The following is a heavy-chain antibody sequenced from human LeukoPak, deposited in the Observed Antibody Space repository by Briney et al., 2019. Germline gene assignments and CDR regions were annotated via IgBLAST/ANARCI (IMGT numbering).Heavy chain of an antibody. CDR2: IYYSGST. D-gene: IGHD6-6*01. J-gene: IGHJ3*02. CDR3: ATAGPEYSSSSWGLKAFDI. CDR1: GGSISSSYY. Sequence: SETLSLTCTVSGGSISSSYYWGWIRQPPGKGLEWIGSIYYSGSTYYNPSLKSRVTISVDTSKNQFSLKLSSVTAADTAVYYCATAGPEYSSSSWGLKAFDIWGQGTMVTVSS. V-gene: IGHV4-39*01.